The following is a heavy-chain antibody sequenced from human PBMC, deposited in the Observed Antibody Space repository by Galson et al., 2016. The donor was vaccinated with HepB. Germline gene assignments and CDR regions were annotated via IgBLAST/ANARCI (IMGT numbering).Heavy chain of an antibody. J-gene: IGHJ4*02. CDR2: ISAGGGST. Sequence: SLRLSCAASGFTFSNYAMSWVRQAPGKGLEWVSAISAGGGSTYYADSVEGRFTISRDNSKNTLYMQVNSLRAEDTAVYYCSKGEFDFWGGHLSFEYWGQGTLVTVSS. CDR3: SKGEFDFWGGHLSFEY. D-gene: IGHD3-3*01. V-gene: IGHV3-23*01. CDR1: GFTFSNYA.